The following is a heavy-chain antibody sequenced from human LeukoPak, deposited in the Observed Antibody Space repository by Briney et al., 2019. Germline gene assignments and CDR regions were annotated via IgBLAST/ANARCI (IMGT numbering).Heavy chain of an antibody. V-gene: IGHV4-4*07. Sequence: SETLSLTCTVSGGSIITYYWSSLRQPAGKGLEWIGRIYTNENTNYNPSLRSRVTMSVDTSKNQFSLKLSSVTAADTAVYYCARAAAAAGFQYFVYRGRGTLVAVSS. CDR1: GGSIITYY. CDR2: IYTNENT. CDR3: ARAAAAAGFQYFVY. D-gene: IGHD6-25*01. J-gene: IGHJ4*02.